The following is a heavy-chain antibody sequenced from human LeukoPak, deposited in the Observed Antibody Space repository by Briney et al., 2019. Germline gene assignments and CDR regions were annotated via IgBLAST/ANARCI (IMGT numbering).Heavy chain of an antibody. J-gene: IGHJ4*02. Sequence: GASVKVSCKASGGTFISYAISWVRQAPGQGLEWRGGIIPIFGTANYAQKFQGRVTITTDESTSTAYMELSSLRSEDTAVYYCARAGHYYDSNYDYWGQGTLVTVSS. CDR2: IIPIFGTA. D-gene: IGHD3-22*01. CDR1: GGTFISYA. CDR3: ARAGHYYDSNYDY. V-gene: IGHV1-69*05.